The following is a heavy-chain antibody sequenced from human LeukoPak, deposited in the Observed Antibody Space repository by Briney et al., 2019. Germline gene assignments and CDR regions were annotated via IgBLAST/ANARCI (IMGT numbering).Heavy chain of an antibody. V-gene: IGHV3-7*01. J-gene: IGHJ6*03. Sequence: GGSLRLSCAASGFTFSSYAMHWVRQAPGKGLEWVANIKQDGSEKYYVDSVKGRFTISRDNAKNSLYLQMNSLRAEDTAVYYCARLFPGLSIVVVPAANHYYYMDVWGKGTTVTVSS. CDR3: ARLFPGLSIVVVPAANHYYYMDV. CDR1: GFTFSSYA. D-gene: IGHD2-2*01. CDR2: IKQDGSEK.